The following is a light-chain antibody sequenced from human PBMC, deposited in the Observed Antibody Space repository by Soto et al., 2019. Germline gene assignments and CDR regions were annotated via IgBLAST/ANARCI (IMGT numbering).Light chain of an antibody. CDR3: CSYEHSRIYV. V-gene: IGLV2-23*02. CDR2: EVT. J-gene: IGLJ1*01. CDR1: SSDVGSYNL. Sequence: SALTQPASVSGSPGQSITISCTGTSSDVGSYNLVSWYQQHPGKAPKLMIYEVTKRPSGVSNRFSGSKSGSTASLTISGLQAEDEADYYCCSYEHSRIYVFGTGTKVTVL.